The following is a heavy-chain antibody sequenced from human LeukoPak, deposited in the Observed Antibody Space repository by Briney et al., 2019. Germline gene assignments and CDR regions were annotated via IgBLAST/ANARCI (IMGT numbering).Heavy chain of an antibody. CDR3: ARGFDWFDP. CDR2: ISSSGSTI. D-gene: IGHD3-3*01. V-gene: IGHV3-48*03. J-gene: IGHJ5*02. CDR1: GFTFSSYE. Sequence: GGSLRLSCAASGFTFSSYEMNWVRQAPGKGLEWVSYISSSGSTIYYADSVRGRFTISRDNAKNSLYLQMNSLRAEDTAVYYCARGFDWFDPWGQGTLVTVSS.